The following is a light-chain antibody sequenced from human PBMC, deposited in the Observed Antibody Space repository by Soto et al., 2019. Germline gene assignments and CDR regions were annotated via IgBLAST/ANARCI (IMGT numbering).Light chain of an antibody. CDR2: GAS. V-gene: IGKV3-20*01. Sequence: EIVLTQSPGTLSLSPGERATLSCRASQSVSTNYFAWYQRKPGQAPRLLIYGASSRATDIPNRFSGSGSGTDFTLTITKLKAENFAVYYCQHYGISPPRLGQGTKVEIK. CDR3: QHYGISPPR. J-gene: IGKJ1*01. CDR1: QSVSTNY.